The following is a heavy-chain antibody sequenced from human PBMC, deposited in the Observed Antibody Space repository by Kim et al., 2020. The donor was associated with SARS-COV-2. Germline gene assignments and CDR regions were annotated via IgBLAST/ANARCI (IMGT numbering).Heavy chain of an antibody. J-gene: IGHJ4*02. CDR3: ARVGAAVAGTDLFDY. Sequence: PSLKSRVTISVDKSKNQFSLKLSSVTAADKAVYYCARVGAAVAGTDLFDYWGQGTLVTVSS. V-gene: IGHV4-4*02. D-gene: IGHD6-19*01.